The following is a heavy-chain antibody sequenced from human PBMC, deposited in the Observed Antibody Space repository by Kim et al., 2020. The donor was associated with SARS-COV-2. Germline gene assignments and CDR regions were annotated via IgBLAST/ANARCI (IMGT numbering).Heavy chain of an antibody. D-gene: IGHD4-17*01. CDR1: GGSISTSY. CDR2: IYYRGST. CDR3: ARGYGDFDL. Sequence: SETLSLTCTVSGGSISTSYWSWIRQPPGKGLELIGYIYYRGSTNYNPSLKSRVTISVDTSKNQFSLKLSSVTAAETAVYYCARGYGDFDLWGRGTLVTVSS. J-gene: IGHJ2*01. V-gene: IGHV4-59*01.